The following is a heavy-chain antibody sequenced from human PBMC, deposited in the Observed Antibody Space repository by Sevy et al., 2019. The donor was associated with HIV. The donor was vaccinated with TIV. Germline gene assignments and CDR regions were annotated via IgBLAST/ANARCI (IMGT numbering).Heavy chain of an antibody. Sequence: GGSLRLSCAASGFMVSSRYMSWVRQAPGKGLEWVSVICSGGRTYYADSVKGRFTISRDISKNTVLLQMNSLRAEDTAVYYCARERGDQYSDSYFDSWGHGTLVTVSS. J-gene: IGHJ4*01. V-gene: IGHV3-66*01. D-gene: IGHD2-21*01. CDR1: GFMVSSRY. CDR2: ICSGGRT. CDR3: ARERGDQYSDSYFDS.